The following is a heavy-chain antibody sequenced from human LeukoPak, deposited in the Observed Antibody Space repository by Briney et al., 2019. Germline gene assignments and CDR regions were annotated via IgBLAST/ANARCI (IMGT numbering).Heavy chain of an antibody. V-gene: IGHV4-61*02. CDR3: ARGDSSGYFNDAFDI. J-gene: IGHJ3*02. CDR2: IYTSGST. D-gene: IGHD3-22*01. CDR1: GGSISSGSYY. Sequence: SETLSLTCTVSGGSISSGSYYWSWIRQPAGKGLEWIGRIYTSGSTNYNPSLKSRVTISVDTSKNQFSLKLSSVTAADTAVYYCARGDSSGYFNDAFDIWGQGTMVTVSS.